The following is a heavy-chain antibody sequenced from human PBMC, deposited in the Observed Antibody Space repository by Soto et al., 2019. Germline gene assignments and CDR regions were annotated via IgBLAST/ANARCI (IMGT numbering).Heavy chain of an antibody. CDR2: IYYSGST. D-gene: IGHD1-26*01. CDR1: GGSVCSGSYY. V-gene: IGHV4-61*01. Sequence: PSETLSLTCTVSGGSVCSGSYYWSWIRQPPGKGLEWIGYIYYSGSTNYNPSLKSRVTISVDTSKNQFSLKLSSVTAADTAVYYCARSPDVEWELPYYFGYWGQGTLVTVSS. CDR3: ARSPDVEWELPYYFGY. J-gene: IGHJ4*02.